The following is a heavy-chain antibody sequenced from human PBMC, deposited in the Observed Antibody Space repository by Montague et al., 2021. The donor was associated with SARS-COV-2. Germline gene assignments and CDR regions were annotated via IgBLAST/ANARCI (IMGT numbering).Heavy chain of an antibody. CDR1: GGSISSSSYY. Sequence: SETLSLTCTVSGGSISSSSYYRGWIRQPPGKGPEWIGSIYYSGSTYYNPSLKSRVTISVDTSKNQFSLKPSSVTAADTAVYYCARVGRQQLVRLSGMDVWGQGTTVTVSS. V-gene: IGHV4-39*07. D-gene: IGHD6-13*01. CDR3: ARVGRQQLVRLSGMDV. J-gene: IGHJ6*02. CDR2: IYYSGST.